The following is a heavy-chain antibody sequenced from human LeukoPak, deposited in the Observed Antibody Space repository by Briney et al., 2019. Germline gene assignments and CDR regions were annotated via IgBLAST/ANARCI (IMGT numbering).Heavy chain of an antibody. Sequence: SETLSLTCTVSGGSISSSSYYWGWIRQPPGKGLEWIGSIYYSGSTYYNPSLKSRVTISVDTSKNQFSLKLSSVTAADTAVYYCARRGVRGVTWGQGTLVTVSS. CDR1: GGSISSSSYY. J-gene: IGHJ5*02. V-gene: IGHV4-39*01. CDR3: ARRGVRGVT. CDR2: IYYSGST. D-gene: IGHD3-10*01.